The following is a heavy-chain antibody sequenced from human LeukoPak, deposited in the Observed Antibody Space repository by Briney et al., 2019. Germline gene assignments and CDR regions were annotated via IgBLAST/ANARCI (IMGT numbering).Heavy chain of an antibody. D-gene: IGHD3-3*01. CDR2: INPNSGGT. CDR3: ARDRVTIFGVDRLNWFDP. CDR1: GYTFTGYY. V-gene: IGHV1-2*02. Sequence: ASVKVSCKASGYTFTGYYMHWVRQAPGQGLAWMGWINPNSGGTNYAQKFQGRVTMTRDTSISTAYMELSRLRSDDTAVYYCARDRVTIFGVDRLNWFDPWGQGTLVTVSS. J-gene: IGHJ5*02.